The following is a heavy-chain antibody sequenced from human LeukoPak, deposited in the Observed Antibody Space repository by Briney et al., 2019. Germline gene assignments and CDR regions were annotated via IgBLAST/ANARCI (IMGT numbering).Heavy chain of an antibody. J-gene: IGHJ5*02. CDR3: AAMNYLAKLPGGP. CDR1: GYTFTDCY. Sequence: ATVTISCKASGYTFTDCYIHWVRQAPGKGLEWMGRLDLENDDSVYEAEFQDTLIITVYMSTESGFMYLSGLRSEDTAVYYCAAMNYLAKLPGGPWGQGTLITVSS. V-gene: IGHV1-69-2*01. D-gene: IGHD1-7*01. CDR2: LDLENDDS.